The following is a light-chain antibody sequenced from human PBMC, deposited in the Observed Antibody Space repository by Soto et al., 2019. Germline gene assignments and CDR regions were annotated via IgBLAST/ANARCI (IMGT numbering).Light chain of an antibody. Sequence: EVVLTQSPGTLSLSPGESATLSCRASQSVRGNYFAWYQQRPGQAPRLLVYGPSVRAAGIPDRFRGSGSRTDFNLTITRVEPEDFAVYYCDQFGRSPYTFGPGTTLD. CDR2: GPS. CDR3: DQFGRSPYT. J-gene: IGKJ3*01. V-gene: IGKV3-20*01. CDR1: QSVRGNY.